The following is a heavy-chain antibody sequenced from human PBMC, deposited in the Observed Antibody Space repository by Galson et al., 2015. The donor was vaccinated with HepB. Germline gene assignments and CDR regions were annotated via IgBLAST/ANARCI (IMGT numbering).Heavy chain of an antibody. CDR3: ARAGIAVAGRNGMDV. CDR1: GDSVSSNSAA. V-gene: IGHV6-1*01. D-gene: IGHD6-19*01. Sequence: CAISGDSVSSNSAAWNWIRQSPSRGLEWLGRTYYRSKWYNDYAVSVKSRITINPDTSKNQFSLQLNSVTPEDTAVYYCARAGIAVAGRNGMDVWGQGTTVTVSS. J-gene: IGHJ6*02. CDR2: TYYRSKWYN.